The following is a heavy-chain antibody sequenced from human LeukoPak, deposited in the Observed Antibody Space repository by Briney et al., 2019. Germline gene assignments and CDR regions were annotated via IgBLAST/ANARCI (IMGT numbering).Heavy chain of an antibody. D-gene: IGHD2-2*01. V-gene: IGHV1-46*01. CDR3: ARDRTDNIVVVPAAY. CDR2: INPSGGST. J-gene: IGHJ4*02. CDR1: GYTFTSYY. Sequence: ASVKVSCKASGYTFTSYYMHWVRQAPGQGLEWMGIINPSGGSTSYAQKFQGRVTMTRDTSTSTVYMELSSLRSEDTAVYCCARDRTDNIVVVPAAYWGQGTLVTVSS.